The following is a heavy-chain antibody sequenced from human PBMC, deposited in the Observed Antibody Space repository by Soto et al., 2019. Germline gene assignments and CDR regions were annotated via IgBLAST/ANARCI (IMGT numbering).Heavy chain of an antibody. Sequence: GESLKISCKGSEYSFTNYWISWVRQMPGKGLEWMGRIDPGDSYTTYSPSFQGHVTISSDKSISTAYLQWSSLKASDTAIYYCARRYCSTPSCPSNYYAMDVWGQGTTVTVSS. V-gene: IGHV5-10-1*01. CDR1: EYSFTNYW. J-gene: IGHJ6*02. D-gene: IGHD2-2*01. CDR2: IDPGDSYT. CDR3: ARRYCSTPSCPSNYYAMDV.